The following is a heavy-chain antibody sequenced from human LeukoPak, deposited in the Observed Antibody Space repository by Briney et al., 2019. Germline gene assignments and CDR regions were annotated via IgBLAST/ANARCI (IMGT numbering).Heavy chain of an antibody. V-gene: IGHV4-34*01. CDR3: ARGLHLYYYDSSGYYGY. J-gene: IGHJ4*02. CDR1: GGSISSYY. D-gene: IGHD3-22*01. Sequence: SETLSLTCIASGGSISSYYWSWIRQPPGKGLEWIGEINHSGSTNYNPSLKSRVTISVDTSKNQFSLKLSSVTAADTAVYYCARGLHLYYYDSSGYYGYWGQGTLVTVSS. CDR2: INHSGST.